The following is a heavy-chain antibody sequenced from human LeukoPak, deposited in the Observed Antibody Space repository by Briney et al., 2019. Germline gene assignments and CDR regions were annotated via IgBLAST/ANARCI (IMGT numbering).Heavy chain of an antibody. CDR3: ARDGLLWFGELWGLDY. V-gene: IGHV1-3*01. J-gene: IGHJ4*02. CDR1: GYTFTSYA. Sequence: ASVKVSCKASGYTFTSYAMHWVRRAPGQRLEWMGWINAGNGNTKYSQKFQGRVTITRDTSASTAYMELSSLRSEDTAVYYCARDGLLWFGELWGLDYWGQGTLVTVSS. CDR2: INAGNGNT. D-gene: IGHD3-10*01.